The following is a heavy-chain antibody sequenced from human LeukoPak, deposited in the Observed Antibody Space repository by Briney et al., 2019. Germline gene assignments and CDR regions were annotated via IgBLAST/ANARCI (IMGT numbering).Heavy chain of an antibody. CDR2: IYYSGST. D-gene: IGHD2-21*02. J-gene: IGHJ4*02. CDR1: GGSISSYY. V-gene: IGHV4-59*01. CDR3: ARALGTATAIAHVDY. Sequence: SETLSLTCTVSGGSISSYYWSWIRQPPGKGLEWIGYIYYSGSTNYNPSLKSRVTISVDTPKNQFSLKLSSVTAADTAVYYCARALGTATAIAHVDYWGQGTLVTVSS.